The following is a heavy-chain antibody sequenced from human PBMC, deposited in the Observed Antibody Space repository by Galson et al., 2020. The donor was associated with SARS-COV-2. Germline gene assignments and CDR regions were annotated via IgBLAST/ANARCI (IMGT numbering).Heavy chain of an antibody. CDR1: GYTFTGYY. V-gene: IGHV1-2*06. Sequence: ASVKVSCKASGYTFTGYYMHWVRQAPGQGLEWMGRINPNSGGTNYAQKFQGRVTMTRDTSISTAYMELSRLRSDDTAVYYCARDSGDVSDMSWAYYFDYWGQGTLVTVSS. J-gene: IGHJ4*02. D-gene: IGHD1-26*01. CDR3: ARDSGDVSDMSWAYYFDY. CDR2: INPNSGGT.